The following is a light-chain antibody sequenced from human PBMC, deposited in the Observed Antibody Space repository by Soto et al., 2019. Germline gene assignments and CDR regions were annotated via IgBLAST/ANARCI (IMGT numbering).Light chain of an antibody. Sequence: QAVVTQPPSASGSPGQSVTISCTGTSSDVGGYNYVFWYQHHPGKAPKLMIYEVSKRPSGVPDRFSGSKSGNTASLTVPGLQAEDEADYYCSSYAGSNTFVVFGGGTKLTVL. J-gene: IGLJ2*01. V-gene: IGLV2-8*01. CDR1: SSDVGGYNY. CDR3: SSYAGSNTFVV. CDR2: EVS.